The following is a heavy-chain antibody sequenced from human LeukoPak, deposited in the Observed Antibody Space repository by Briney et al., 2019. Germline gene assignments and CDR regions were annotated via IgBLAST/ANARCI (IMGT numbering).Heavy chain of an antibody. CDR2: IYTSGST. CDR1: GDSVSGNSHY. D-gene: IGHD6-13*01. CDR3: AREGIAAADFDY. J-gene: IGHJ4*02. V-gene: IGHV4-61*02. Sequence: SQTLSLTCTVSGDSVSGNSHYWNWIRQPAGEGLEWIGRIYTSGSTNYNPSLESRVTISVDTSKNQFSLKLTSVTAADTAVYYCAREGIAAADFDYWGQGTLVTVSS.